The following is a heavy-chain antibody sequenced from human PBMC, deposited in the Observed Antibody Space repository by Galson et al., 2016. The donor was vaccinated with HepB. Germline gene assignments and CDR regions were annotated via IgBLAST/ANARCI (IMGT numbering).Heavy chain of an antibody. CDR2: LSPDGPDK. Sequence: SLRLSCAASGFTFNDYWMTWVRQAPGKGLEWVANLSPDGPDKRYAGSVKGRFTISRDNPNNSVLLQMSSLRAEDTALYYCARVDYTDEGINVWGQGTTVTVSS. V-gene: IGHV3-7*01. J-gene: IGHJ6*02. CDR3: ARVDYTDEGINV. CDR1: GFTFNDYW. D-gene: IGHD4-11*01.